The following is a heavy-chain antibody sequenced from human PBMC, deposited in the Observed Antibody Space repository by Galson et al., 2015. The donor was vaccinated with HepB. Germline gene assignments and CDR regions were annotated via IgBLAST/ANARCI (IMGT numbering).Heavy chain of an antibody. CDR2: IWYDGSNK. D-gene: IGHD4-17*01. CDR1: GFTFSSYG. V-gene: IGHV3-33*01. Sequence: SLRLSCAASGFTFSSYGMHWVRQAPGKGLEWVAVIWYDGSNKYYADSVKGRFTISRDNSKNTLYLQMNSLRAEDTAVYYCARDDYGDSWGSYYYYYYMDVWGKGTTVTVSS. J-gene: IGHJ6*03. CDR3: ARDDYGDSWGSYYYYYYMDV.